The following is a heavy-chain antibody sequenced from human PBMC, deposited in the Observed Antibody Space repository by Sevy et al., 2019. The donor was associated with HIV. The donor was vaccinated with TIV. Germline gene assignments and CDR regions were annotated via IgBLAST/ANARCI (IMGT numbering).Heavy chain of an antibody. CDR2: INPNSGST. J-gene: IGHJ3*02. CDR3: ARVFPYCSGGSCYSPYDAFDI. Sequence: ASVKVSCKASGYTFTGHYMHWVRQAPGQGLEWMGWINPNSGSTDYAQKFQGRVTLTRDTSIRTAYLELSRLTSDDTAVYYCARVFPYCSGGSCYSPYDAFDIWGQGTMVTVSS. CDR1: GYTFTGHY. V-gene: IGHV1-2*02. D-gene: IGHD2-15*01.